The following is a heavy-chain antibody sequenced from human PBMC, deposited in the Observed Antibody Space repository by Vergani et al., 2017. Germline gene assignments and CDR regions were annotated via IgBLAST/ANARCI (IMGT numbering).Heavy chain of an antibody. D-gene: IGHD6-19*01. CDR2: IKSKTDGGTT. CDR3: TTESSGWSYYFDY. Sequence: EVQLVESGGGLVKPGGSLRLSCAASGFTFSNAWMSRVRQAPGKGLEWVGRIKSKTDGGTTDYAAPVKGRFTIARDDSKNTLYLQMNSLNTEDTAVYYCTTESSGWSYYFDYWGQGTLVTVSS. V-gene: IGHV3-15*01. J-gene: IGHJ4*02. CDR1: GFTFSNAW.